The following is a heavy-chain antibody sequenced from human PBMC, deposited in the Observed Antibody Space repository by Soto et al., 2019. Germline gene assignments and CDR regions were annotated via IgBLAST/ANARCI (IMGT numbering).Heavy chain of an antibody. V-gene: IGHV3-74*01. D-gene: IGHD3-3*01. CDR1: GFTFSSYW. J-gene: IGHJ6*02. Sequence: GGSLRLSCAASGFTFSSYWMHWVRQAPGKGLVWVSRINSDGSSTSYADSVKGRFTISRDNAKNTLYLQMNSLRAEDTAVYYCASPTIFGVATDYYYYYGMDVWGQGTTVTVSS. CDR3: ASPTIFGVATDYYYYYGMDV. CDR2: INSDGSST.